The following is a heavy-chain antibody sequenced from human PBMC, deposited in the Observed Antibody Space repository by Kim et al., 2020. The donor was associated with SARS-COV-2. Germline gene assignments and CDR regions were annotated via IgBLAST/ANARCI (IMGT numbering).Heavy chain of an antibody. Sequence: SVKVSCKASGGTFSSYAISWVRQAPGQGLEWMGGIIPIFGTANYAQKFQGRVTITADESTSTAYMELSSLRSEDTAVYYCAREAVRGDYGMDVWGQGTTVTVSS. V-gene: IGHV1-69*13. J-gene: IGHJ6*02. D-gene: IGHD3-10*01. CDR2: IIPIFGTA. CDR3: AREAVRGDYGMDV. CDR1: GGTFSSYA.